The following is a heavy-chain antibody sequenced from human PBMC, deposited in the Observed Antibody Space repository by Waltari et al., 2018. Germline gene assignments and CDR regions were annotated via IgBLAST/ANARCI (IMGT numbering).Heavy chain of an antibody. Sequence: GQGLEWMGGIIPIFGTANYAQKFQGRVTITADESTSTAYMELSSLRSEDTAVYYCARSITMVRGVPDDAFDIWGQGTMVTVSS. CDR2: IIPIFGTA. D-gene: IGHD3-10*01. J-gene: IGHJ3*02. V-gene: IGHV1-69*01. CDR3: ARSITMVRGVPDDAFDI.